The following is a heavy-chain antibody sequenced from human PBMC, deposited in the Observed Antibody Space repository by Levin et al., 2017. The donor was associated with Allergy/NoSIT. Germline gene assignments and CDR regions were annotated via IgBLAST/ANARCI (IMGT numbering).Heavy chain of an antibody. Sequence: GESLKISCAASGFTFSSYSMNWVRQAPGKGLEWVSYISSSSSTIYYADSVKGRFTISRDNAKNSLYLQMNSLRAEDTAVYYCARESGTAMVRIRWFDPWGQGTLVTVSS. D-gene: IGHD5-18*01. CDR1: GFTFSSYS. CDR2: ISSSSSTI. CDR3: ARESGTAMVRIRWFDP. J-gene: IGHJ5*02. V-gene: IGHV3-48*01.